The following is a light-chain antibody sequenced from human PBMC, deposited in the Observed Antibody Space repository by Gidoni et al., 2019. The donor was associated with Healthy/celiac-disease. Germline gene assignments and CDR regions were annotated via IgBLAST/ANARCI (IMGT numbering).Light chain of an antibody. CDR1: QGISSY. V-gene: IGKV1-9*01. Sequence: DIQLPKSPSFFSASVGDRVTITCRASQGISSYVAWFQQKPGRAPKLLIYPASTLQSGVPPTLQSGVPSRFSGSGSGTEFTLTISSLQPEDFATYYCQQLNSYPLTFGGGTKVEIK. J-gene: IGKJ4*01. CDR2: PASTLQSGVPP. CDR3: QQLNSYPLT.